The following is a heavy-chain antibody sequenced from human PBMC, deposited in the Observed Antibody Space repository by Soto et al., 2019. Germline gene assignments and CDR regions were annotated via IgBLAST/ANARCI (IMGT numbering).Heavy chain of an antibody. CDR3: ARDQIGRDWHVEDS. J-gene: IGHJ4*02. CDR1: GYTFTSYG. CDR2: IGAYNGNT. Sequence: QVQLVQSGAEVKKPGASVKVSCKASGYTFTSYGITWVRQAPGQGREWMGWIGAYNGNTTYAQKLQGRVTMTTDTSTSTAYMELRSLRSDDTAVYYCARDQIGRDWHVEDSWGQGSLVTVSS. V-gene: IGHV1-18*01. D-gene: IGHD2-21*02.